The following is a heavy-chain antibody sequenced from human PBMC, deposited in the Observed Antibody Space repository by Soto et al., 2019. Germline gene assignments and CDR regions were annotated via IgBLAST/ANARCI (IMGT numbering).Heavy chain of an antibody. Sequence: GGSLRLSCAASGFTFSSYAMSWVRQAPGKGLEWVSAISGSGGSTYYADSVKGRFTISRDNSKNTLYLQMNSLRAEDTAVYYCAKDQGSGYDSRALSAYWGQGTLVTVAS. D-gene: IGHD5-12*01. CDR2: ISGSGGST. J-gene: IGHJ4*02. CDR3: AKDQGSGYDSRALSAY. CDR1: GFTFSSYA. V-gene: IGHV3-23*01.